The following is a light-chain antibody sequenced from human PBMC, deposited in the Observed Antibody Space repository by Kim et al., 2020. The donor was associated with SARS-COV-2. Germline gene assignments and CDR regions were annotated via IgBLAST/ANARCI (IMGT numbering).Light chain of an antibody. CDR1: HDISDD. J-gene: IGKJ4*01. CDR2: AAS. V-gene: IGKV1-6*01. CDR3: LQDGSYPLT. Sequence: ASVGDRVTITCRASHDISDDLGWYQQKPGKAPKLLIYAASSLESGVPSRFSGSGSGTDFTLTITSLQSEDIATYYCLQDGSYPLTFGGGTKVDIK.